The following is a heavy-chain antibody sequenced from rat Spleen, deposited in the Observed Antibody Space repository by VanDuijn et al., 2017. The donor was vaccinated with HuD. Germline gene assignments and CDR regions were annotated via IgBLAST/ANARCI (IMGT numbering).Heavy chain of an antibody. J-gene: IGHJ1*01. V-gene: IGHV5-31*01. CDR1: GFTFNNYW. D-gene: IGHD1-2*01. CDR3: ARQNSISLYWYFDF. CDR2: ITNTGGNF. Sequence: EVQLVESGGGLVQPGRSLKLSCAASGFTFNNYWMTWIRQAPGKGLEWVASITNTGGNFYYPDSVRGRFTISRDNAKSTLYLQMNSLRSEDTATYYCARQNSISLYWYFDFWGPGTMVTVSS.